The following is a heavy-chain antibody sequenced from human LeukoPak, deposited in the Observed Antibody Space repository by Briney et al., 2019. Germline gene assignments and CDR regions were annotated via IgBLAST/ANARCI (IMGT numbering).Heavy chain of an antibody. CDR3: AKGPHAVTSLYYFDY. CDR2: IRSDGSNK. V-gene: IGHV3-30*02. D-gene: IGHD4-17*01. J-gene: IGHJ4*02. CDR1: GFTFSSYG. Sequence: PGGSLRLSCAASGFTFSSYGMHWVRQAPGTGLEGVAFIRSDGSNKNYADSVKGRFTISRDNSKNTLYLQMNSLRPDDTAVYYCAKGPHAVTSLYYFDYWGQGTLVTVSS.